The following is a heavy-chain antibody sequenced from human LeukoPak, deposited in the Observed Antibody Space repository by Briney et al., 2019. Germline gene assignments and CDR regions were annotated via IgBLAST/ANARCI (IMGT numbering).Heavy chain of an antibody. V-gene: IGHV3-21*01. J-gene: IGHJ6*03. Sequence: GGSLRLSCAASGFTFSSYSMNWVRQAPGKGLEWVSSISSSSSYIYYADSVKGRFTISRDNAKNSLYLQMNSLRAEDTAVYYCARDPRGYSGYDNYYYMDVWGKGTTATVSS. CDR3: ARDPRGYSGYDNYYYMDV. CDR2: ISSSSSYI. CDR1: GFTFSSYS. D-gene: IGHD5-12*01.